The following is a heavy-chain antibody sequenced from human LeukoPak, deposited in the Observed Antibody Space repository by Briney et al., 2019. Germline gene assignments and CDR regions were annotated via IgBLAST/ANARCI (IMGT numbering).Heavy chain of an antibody. CDR1: GGSFSGYY. CDR2: INHSGST. V-gene: IGHV4-34*01. CDR3: AIVLFFRYAFCSGYYLSSLSIDY. Sequence: SETLSLTCAVYGGSFSGYYWSWIRQPPGKGLEWLGEINHSGSTNYSPSLKSRVTISVDTSKNQFSLKLSSVTAADTAVYYCAIVLFFRYAFCSGYYLSSLSIDYWGQGPLVTVSS. D-gene: IGHD3-3*01. J-gene: IGHJ4*02.